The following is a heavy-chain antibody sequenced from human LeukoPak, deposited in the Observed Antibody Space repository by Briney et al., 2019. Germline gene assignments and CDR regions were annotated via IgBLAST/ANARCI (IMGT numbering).Heavy chain of an antibody. Sequence: ASVEVSCKASGYTFTGYYMHWVRQAPGQGLEWMGWINPNSGGTNYAQKFQGRVTMTRDTSISTAYMELSRLRSDDTAVYYCARESAQMATIQVAADRDNFDYWGQGTLVTVSS. D-gene: IGHD5-24*01. V-gene: IGHV1-2*02. CDR3: ARESAQMATIQVAADRDNFDY. CDR2: INPNSGGT. CDR1: GYTFTGYY. J-gene: IGHJ4*02.